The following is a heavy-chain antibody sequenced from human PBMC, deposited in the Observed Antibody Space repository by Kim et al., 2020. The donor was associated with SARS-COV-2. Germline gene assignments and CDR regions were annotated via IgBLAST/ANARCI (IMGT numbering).Heavy chain of an antibody. CDR2: IKQDGTEK. V-gene: IGHV3-7*01. J-gene: IGHJ4*02. CDR3: ARETGTWYIHYFDY. Sequence: GGSLRLSCAASVFTLSTYWMSWVRQAPGKGLEWVASIKQDGTEKYYMDSVKGRFTISRDNAKNSLYLQMNSLRAEDTAMYFCARETGTWYIHYFDYWGQGMLVTVSS. CDR1: VFTLSTYW. D-gene: IGHD6-13*01.